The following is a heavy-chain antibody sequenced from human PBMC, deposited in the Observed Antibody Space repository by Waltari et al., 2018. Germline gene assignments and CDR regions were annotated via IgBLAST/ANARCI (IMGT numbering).Heavy chain of an antibody. J-gene: IGHJ4*02. CDR3: ARIRGVSGSYYSDF. D-gene: IGHD3-10*01. CDR1: GFTFSGYS. CDR2: ISPGGDTI. V-gene: IGHV3-48*04. Sequence: EVQLVESGGGLVQPGGSLRLSCAVSGFTFSGYSLNWVRQAPGKGLEWVSYISPGGDTIYYADSVKGRFTISRDSARNSLYLQMNSLRAEDTAVYYCARIRGVSGSYYSDFWGQGTL.